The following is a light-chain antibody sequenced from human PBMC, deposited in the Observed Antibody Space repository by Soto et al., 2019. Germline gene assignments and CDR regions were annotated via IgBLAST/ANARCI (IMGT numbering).Light chain of an antibody. Sequence: DIQMTQSPSTLSASVGDRVTITSRASQSISSWLSWYQQNPGKAPKLLIYKASSLESGVPSRFSGSGSGTDFTLTISSLQPDDFATYYCQQYNSYLYTFGQGTKLEIK. CDR3: QQYNSYLYT. CDR1: QSISSW. CDR2: KAS. J-gene: IGKJ2*01. V-gene: IGKV1-5*03.